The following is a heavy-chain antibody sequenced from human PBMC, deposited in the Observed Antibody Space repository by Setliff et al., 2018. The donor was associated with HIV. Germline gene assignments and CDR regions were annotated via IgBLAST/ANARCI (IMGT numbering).Heavy chain of an antibody. CDR2: IWYDGSHE. CDR1: GFIFDRYG. D-gene: IGHD6-13*01. V-gene: IGHV3-30*02. CDR3: AKDPFTSSWYGFDY. Sequence: GGSLRLSCAVSGFIFDRYGMHWVRQAPGKGQEWVALIWYDGSHETYADSVRGRFSISRDNSKNTLYLKTDSLRPGDTGFYYCAKDPFTSSWYGFDYWGQGALVTVSS. J-gene: IGHJ4*02.